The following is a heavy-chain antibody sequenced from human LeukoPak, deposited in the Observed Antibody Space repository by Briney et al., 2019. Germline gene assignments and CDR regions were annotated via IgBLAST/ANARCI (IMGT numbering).Heavy chain of an antibody. CDR2: ISAYNGNT. CDR1: GYTFTSYG. D-gene: IGHD6-13*01. J-gene: IGHJ5*02. Sequence: ASVKVSCKASGYTFTSYGISWVRQAPGQGLEWMGWISAYNGNTSYAQKLQGRVTMTTDTSTSTAYMELRSLRSDDTAVYYCARRIAAAGTSWFDPWGQGTLVTVSS. CDR3: ARRIAAAGTSWFDP. V-gene: IGHV1-18*01.